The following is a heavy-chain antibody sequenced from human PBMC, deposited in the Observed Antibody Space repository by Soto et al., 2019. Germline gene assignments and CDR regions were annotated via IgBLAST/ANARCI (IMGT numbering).Heavy chain of an antibody. V-gene: IGHV2-5*02. Sequence: QITLKESGPRLVKPTQTLTLTCTFSGFSLTTSEVGVGWIRQPPGRALEWLALIFWDDDKRYSPSLRSRLNITKDTTKNQVVLTITNVDPVDTVTYYCAHRLQQWVSEYYFDFWGQGVLVTVSS. CDR3: AHRLQQWVSEYYFDF. CDR1: GFSLTTSEVG. CDR2: IFWDDDK. D-gene: IGHD6-19*01. J-gene: IGHJ4*02.